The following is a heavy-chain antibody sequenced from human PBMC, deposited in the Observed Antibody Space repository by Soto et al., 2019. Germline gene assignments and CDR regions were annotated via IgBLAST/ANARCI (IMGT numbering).Heavy chain of an antibody. CDR2: IEHGGGSG. CDR3: AIQWPALDMWFDP. CDR1: VLSSTNDW. J-gene: IGHJ5*02. V-gene: IGHV5-10-1*01. D-gene: IGHD6-19*01. Sequence: PGQSLRISTKASVLSSTNDWVHWVRQKPAKGLDWMGGIEHGGGSGYYSPSFQGHVTISADKSNSTAYLQWKSLKASDTAMYYCAIQWPALDMWFDPWGQGTLVAVSS.